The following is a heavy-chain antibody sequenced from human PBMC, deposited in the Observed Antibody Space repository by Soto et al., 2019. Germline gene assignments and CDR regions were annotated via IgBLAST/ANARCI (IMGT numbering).Heavy chain of an antibody. Sequence: EVQLLESGGDLVQPGGSLRLSCAASGFTFSSYAMTWVRQVPGMGLDWVSSISGSGAHTYYTDSVKGRFTISRDNSKNTLYLQMNSLIAEDTAIYYCAIESNSENYGDYWGRGTLVTVSS. J-gene: IGHJ4*02. CDR2: ISGSGAHT. CDR1: GFTFSSYA. V-gene: IGHV3-23*01. CDR3: AIESNSENYGDY. D-gene: IGHD1-26*01.